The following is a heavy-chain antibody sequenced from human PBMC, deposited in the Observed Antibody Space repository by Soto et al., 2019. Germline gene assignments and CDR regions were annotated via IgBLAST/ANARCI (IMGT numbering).Heavy chain of an antibody. J-gene: IGHJ4*02. CDR2: ISGGGDIT. Sequence: EVQLLESGGGLVQPGGSLRLSCAASGFTFNNYAMTWVRQAPGKGLEWVSAISGGGDITSYADSVKGRFTVSRDGSKNTLYLQMSSPRAEDTALYYCAKGRGGSGSLTPRVDFWGQGTLVTVSS. V-gene: IGHV3-23*01. D-gene: IGHD3-10*01. CDR1: GFTFNNYA. CDR3: AKGRGGSGSLTPRVDF.